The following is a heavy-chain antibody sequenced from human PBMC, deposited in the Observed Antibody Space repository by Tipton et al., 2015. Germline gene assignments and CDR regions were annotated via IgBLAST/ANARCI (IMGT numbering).Heavy chain of an antibody. CDR3: ARGGSPIIEMAYHHYGLDV. CDR2: IYHSGTT. CDR1: GGSFYTYY. V-gene: IGHV4-34*01. D-gene: IGHD5-24*01. J-gene: IGHJ6*02. Sequence: LSLTCSLSGGSFYTYYGTWIRQPPRQGLEWIGEIYHSGTTNYNPSLRGRFTISLSTSKNQLSLKVDSVTAADTAIYYCARGGSPIIEMAYHHYGLDVWGQGTTVTVSS.